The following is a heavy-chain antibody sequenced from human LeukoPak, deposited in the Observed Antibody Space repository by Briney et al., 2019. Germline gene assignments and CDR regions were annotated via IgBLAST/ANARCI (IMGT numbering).Heavy chain of an antibody. J-gene: IGHJ1*01. V-gene: IGHV3-7*03. Sequence: GGSLRLSCAASGFTFSSYWMSWVRQAPGKGLEWVANIKQDGSEKYYVDSVKGRFTISRDNAKNSLYLQMHSLGVEDTALYYCAREKGSNAALGYFQHWGQGTLVTVSS. CDR3: AREKGSNAALGYFQH. CDR2: IKQDGSEK. D-gene: IGHD4-11*01. CDR1: GFTFSSYW.